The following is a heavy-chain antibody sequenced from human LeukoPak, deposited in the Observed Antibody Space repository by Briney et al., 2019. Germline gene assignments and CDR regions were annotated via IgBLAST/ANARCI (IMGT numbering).Heavy chain of an antibody. V-gene: IGHV1-69*13. CDR2: IIPIFGTA. D-gene: IGHD1-26*01. CDR1: GYTFTGYY. Sequence: SVKVSCKASGYTFTGYYMHWVRQAPGQGLEWMGGIIPIFGTANYAQKFQGRVTITADESTSTAYMELSSLRSEDTAVYYCARGSGSYYGWGQGTLVTVSS. J-gene: IGHJ4*02. CDR3: ARGSGSYYG.